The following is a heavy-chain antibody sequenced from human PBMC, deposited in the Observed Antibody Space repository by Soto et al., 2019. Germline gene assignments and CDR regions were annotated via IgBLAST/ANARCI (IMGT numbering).Heavy chain of an antibody. D-gene: IGHD3-16*01. CDR2: ITSDGSST. Sequence: DVQLVESGGGLVQPGGSLRLSCAASGFAFSKYWMHWVRQAPGKGLIWVSHITSDGSSTTYADSVKGRFTVSRDNAKNKFYRRLSGLRVEDTAVYYFATLGGCDYWGEGTLSTVSS. CDR1: GFAFSKYW. J-gene: IGHJ4*02. V-gene: IGHV3-74*03. CDR3: ATLGGCDY.